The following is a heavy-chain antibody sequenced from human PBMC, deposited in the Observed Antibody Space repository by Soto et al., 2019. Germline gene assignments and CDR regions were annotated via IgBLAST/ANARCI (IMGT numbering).Heavy chain of an antibody. V-gene: IGHV1-2*02. CDR1: GYTFTGNY. CDR3: ARDGDSSSPFDI. J-gene: IGHJ3*02. Sequence: QVQLVQSGAEVKKPGASVKVSCKASGYTFTGNYMHWVRQAPGQGLEWMGWINPNSGGTNYAHKFQGRVTVTRDTSISTAYMDLSRLISYDTAVYYWARDGDSSSPFDIWGQGTMVTVSS. D-gene: IGHD6-6*01. CDR2: INPNSGGT.